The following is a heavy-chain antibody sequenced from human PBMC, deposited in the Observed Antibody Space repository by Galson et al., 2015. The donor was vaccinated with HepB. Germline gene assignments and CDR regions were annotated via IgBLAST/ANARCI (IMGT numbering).Heavy chain of an antibody. CDR1: GFIFSNYW. CDR2: INSDGTTT. CDR3: VRGFGGNSVGRGGFGDS. V-gene: IGHV3-74*01. Sequence: SLRLSCAASGFIFSNYWMHWVRQAPGEGLVWVSRINSDGTTTTNADSVKGRFSISRDNAKSTLYLQMTSLRTEDTAVYYCVRGFGGNSVGRGGFGDSWGQGTLVTVSS. J-gene: IGHJ4*02. D-gene: IGHD4-23*01.